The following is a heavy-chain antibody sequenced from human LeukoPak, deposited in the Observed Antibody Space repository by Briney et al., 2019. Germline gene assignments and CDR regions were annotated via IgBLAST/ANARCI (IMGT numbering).Heavy chain of an antibody. V-gene: IGHV3-23*01. J-gene: IGHJ4*02. CDR3: AKGFTSTALFDY. Sequence: PGGSLRLSCADSGFPFSSHAMNWVRQAPGRGLEWVSGVSGSGESTYYADSVKGRFTISSDNSKQTLYLQMNSLGAEDTAVYYCAKGFTSTALFDYWGQGTLVTVSS. CDR2: VSGSGEST. CDR1: GFPFSSHA. D-gene: IGHD5-18*01.